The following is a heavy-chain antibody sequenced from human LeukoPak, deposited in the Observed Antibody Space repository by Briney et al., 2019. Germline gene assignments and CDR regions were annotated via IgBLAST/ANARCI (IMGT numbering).Heavy chain of an antibody. D-gene: IGHD1-26*01. CDR2: IYYSGST. J-gene: IGHJ3*02. CDR1: SGSITSGSW. CDR3: ARGSGSYSLEAFDI. Sequence: SGTLSLTCGVSSGSITSGSWWSWVRQPPGKGLEWIGYIYYSGSTNYNPSLKSRVTISVDTSKNQFSLKLSSVTAADTAVYYCARGSGSYSLEAFDIWGQGTMVTVSS. V-gene: IGHV4-4*02.